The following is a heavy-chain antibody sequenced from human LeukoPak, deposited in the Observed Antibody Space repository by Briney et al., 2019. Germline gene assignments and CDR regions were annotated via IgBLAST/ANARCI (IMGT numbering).Heavy chain of an antibody. J-gene: IGHJ1*01. CDR1: GYTFTSYG. Sequence: ASVKVSCKASGYTFTSYGISWVRQAPGQGLEWMGWISAYNGNTKYAQKLQGRVTMTTDTSTSTAYMELRSLRSDDTAVYYCASCHCTNGVCYGECEYFQHWGQGTLVTVSS. CDR2: ISAYNGNT. CDR3: ASCHCTNGVCYGECEYFQH. D-gene: IGHD2-8*01. V-gene: IGHV1-18*01.